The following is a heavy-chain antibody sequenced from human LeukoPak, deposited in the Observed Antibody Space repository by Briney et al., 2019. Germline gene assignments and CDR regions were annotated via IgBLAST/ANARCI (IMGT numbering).Heavy chain of an antibody. J-gene: IGHJ4*02. CDR2: MNPNSGNT. V-gene: IGHV1-8*01. CDR1: GYTFTSYD. D-gene: IGHD6-19*01. CDR3: ARMPVPGIAVAGTNY. Sequence: ASVKVSCKASGYTFTSYDINCVRQATGQGLEWMGWMNPNSGNTGYAQKFEGRVTMTRNTSISTAYMELSSLRSEDTAVYYCARMPVPGIAVAGTNYWGQGTLVTVSS.